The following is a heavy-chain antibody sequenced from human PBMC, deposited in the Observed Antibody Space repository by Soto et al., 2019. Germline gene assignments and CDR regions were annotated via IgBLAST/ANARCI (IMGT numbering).Heavy chain of an antibody. Sequence: GASVKVSCKDSGYPCSVRYLHCVLRSAGQWLEWMACINPTTGGTKYAQKFQGRVSMTWDTSISTAYMEMSSLKSDDTAIYYCARGYCSTNGCSDYFDYWGQGTLVTVS. CDR2: INPTTGGT. J-gene: IGHJ4*02. V-gene: IGHV1-2*02. CDR1: GYPCSVRY. D-gene: IGHD2-2*01. CDR3: ARGYCSTNGCSDYFDY.